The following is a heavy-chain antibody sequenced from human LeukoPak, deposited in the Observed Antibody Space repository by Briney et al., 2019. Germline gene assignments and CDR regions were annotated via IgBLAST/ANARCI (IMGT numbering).Heavy chain of an antibody. CDR1: GFTFSDYY. Sequence: GGSLRPSCAASGFTFSDYYMSWIRQAPGKGLEWVSYISSSSSYTNYADSVKGRFTISRDNAKNSLYLQMNSLRAEDTAVYYCARESYQLLGFGYYFDYWGQGTLVTVSS. V-gene: IGHV3-11*06. CDR3: ARESYQLLGFGYYFDY. D-gene: IGHD2-2*01. CDR2: ISSSSSYT. J-gene: IGHJ4*02.